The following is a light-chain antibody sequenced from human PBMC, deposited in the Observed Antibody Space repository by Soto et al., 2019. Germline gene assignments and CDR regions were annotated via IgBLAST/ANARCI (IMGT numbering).Light chain of an antibody. CDR3: QQFDILPT. CDR1: QDIRNF. J-gene: IGKJ2*01. CDR2: DAS. V-gene: IGKV1-33*01. Sequence: DIQMTQSPSSLSASVGDRVTITCQASQDIRNFLNWYQQKPGKAPKLLIYDASNLEAGGPSRFSGSGSGTDFTFNNSSLQPEDIATYYCQQFDILPTFGQGTNLEIK.